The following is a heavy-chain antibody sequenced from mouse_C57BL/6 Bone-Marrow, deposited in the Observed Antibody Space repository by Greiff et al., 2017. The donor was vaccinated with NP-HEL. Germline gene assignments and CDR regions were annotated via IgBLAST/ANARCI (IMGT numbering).Heavy chain of an antibody. CDR2: IHPNSGST. J-gene: IGHJ2*01. D-gene: IGHD4-1*01. CDR3: ARRANWKGLLGY. Sequence: QVQLQQPGAELVKPGASVKLSCKASGYTFTSYWMHWVKQRPGQGLEWIGMIHPNSGSTNYNEKFKSKATLTVDKSSSTASMQLSSLTSEDSAVYYCARRANWKGLLGYGGRGTALTVSA. V-gene: IGHV1-64*01. CDR1: GYTFTSYW.